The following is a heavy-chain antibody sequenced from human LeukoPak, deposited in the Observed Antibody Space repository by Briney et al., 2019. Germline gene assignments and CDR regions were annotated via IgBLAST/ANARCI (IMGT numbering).Heavy chain of an antibody. D-gene: IGHD4-23*01. V-gene: IGHV4-30-4*08. J-gene: IGHJ4*02. CDR1: GGSISSGDYY. CDR3: ARYDYGGILFDY. Sequence: PSQTLSLTCTVSGGSISSGDYYWSWIRQPPGKGLEWIGYIYYSGSTYYNPSLKCRVTISVDTSKNQFSLKLSSVTAADTAVYYCARYDYGGILFDYWGQGTLVTVSS. CDR2: IYYSGST.